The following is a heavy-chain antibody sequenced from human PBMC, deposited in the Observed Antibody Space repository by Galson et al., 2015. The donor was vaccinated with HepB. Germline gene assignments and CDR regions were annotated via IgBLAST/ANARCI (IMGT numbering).Heavy chain of an antibody. J-gene: IGHJ4*02. CDR1: GGSISSGGYY. CDR2: IYYSGST. D-gene: IGHD6-13*01. Sequence: TLSLTCTVSGGSISSGGYYWSWIRQHPGRGLEWIGYIYYSGSTYYNPSLKSRVTISVDTSKNQFSLKLSSVTAADTAVYYCARRAGYSSSWLDYWGQGTLVTVSS. CDR3: ARRAGYSSSWLDY. V-gene: IGHV4-31*03.